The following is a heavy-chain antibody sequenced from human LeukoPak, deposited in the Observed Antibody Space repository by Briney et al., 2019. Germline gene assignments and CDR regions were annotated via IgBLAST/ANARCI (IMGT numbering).Heavy chain of an antibody. Sequence: GGSLRLSCAASGFTFSSYSMNWVRQAPGKGLEWVSSISSSSSYIYYADSVKGRFTISRDNAKNSLYLQMNSLRAEDTAVYYCAKRETTMGFGFDSWGQGTLVTVSS. CDR1: GFTFSSYS. D-gene: IGHD4-23*01. CDR2: ISSSSSYI. CDR3: AKRETTMGFGFDS. V-gene: IGHV3-21*04. J-gene: IGHJ4*02.